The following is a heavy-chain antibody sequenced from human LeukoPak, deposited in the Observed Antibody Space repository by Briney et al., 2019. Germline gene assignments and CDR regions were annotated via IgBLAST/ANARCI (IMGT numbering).Heavy chain of an antibody. CDR2: IRSKAYGGPT. Sequence: PGRSLRLSRTASGFTLGDYGMIWVRPAPGKGREWVGFIRSKAYGGPTEYAASVKGRFIISRDDFKSIAYLQMNSLKTEDTAVYYCTRSSSGWYSDYWGQGTLVTVSS. J-gene: IGHJ4*02. CDR3: TRSSSGWYSDY. CDR1: GFTLGDYG. V-gene: IGHV3-49*04. D-gene: IGHD6-19*01.